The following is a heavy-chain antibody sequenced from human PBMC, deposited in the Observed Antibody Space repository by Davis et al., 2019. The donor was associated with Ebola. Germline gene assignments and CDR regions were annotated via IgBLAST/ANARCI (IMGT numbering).Heavy chain of an antibody. J-gene: IGHJ6*03. D-gene: IGHD3-3*01. CDR3: ARGDYDFWSGYSLYYYYMDV. CDR1: GFTFSSYA. CDR2: ISGSGGST. Sequence: GESLKISCAASGFTFSSYAMSWVRQAPGKGLEWVSAISGSGGSTYYADSVKGRFTISRDNSKNTLYLQMNSLRAEDTAVYYCARGDYDFWSGYSLYYYYMDVWGKGTTVTVSS. V-gene: IGHV3-23*01.